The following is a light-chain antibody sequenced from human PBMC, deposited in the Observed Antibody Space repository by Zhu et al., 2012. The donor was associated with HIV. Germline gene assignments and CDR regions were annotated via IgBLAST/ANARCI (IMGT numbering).Light chain of an antibody. CDR2: DAS. Sequence: DLQLTQSRSFLSASVGDRVTITCRASQPISSYLAWYQQKPGKAPNLLIYDASTLQSGVPSRFSGNGSGTEFTLTISSLQPEDFATYFCQHLTLYPTFGGGSRVEIK. J-gene: IGKJ4*01. V-gene: IGKV1-9*01. CDR1: QPISSY. CDR3: QHLTLYPT.